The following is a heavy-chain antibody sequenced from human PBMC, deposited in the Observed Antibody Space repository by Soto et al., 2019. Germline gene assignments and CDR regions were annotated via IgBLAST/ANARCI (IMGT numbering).Heavy chain of an antibody. V-gene: IGHV3-21*01. CDR3: ARDSKGIAAGMDV. CDR2: ISSSSSYI. J-gene: IGHJ6*02. CDR1: GFTFSTYS. D-gene: IGHD6-25*01. Sequence: EVQLVESGGGLVKPGGSLRLSCAASGFTFSTYSMNWVRQAPGKGLEWVSSISSSSSYIYYADSMKGRFTISRDNAKNSLYLQMNSLRAEDTDVYYCARDSKGIAAGMDVWGQGTTVTVSS.